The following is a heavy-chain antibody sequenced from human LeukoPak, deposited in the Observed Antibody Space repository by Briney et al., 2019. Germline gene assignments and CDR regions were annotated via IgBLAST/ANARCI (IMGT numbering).Heavy chain of an antibody. D-gene: IGHD6-13*01. CDR3: ARTGPYSSSDIGY. J-gene: IGHJ4*02. V-gene: IGHV4-30-4*01. Sequence: SETLSLTCTVSGGSISSGDYYWSWIRQPPGKGLEWIGYIYYSGSTYYNPSLKSRVTISVDTSKNQFSLKLSSVTAADTAVYYCARTGPYSSSDIGYWGQGTLVTVSS. CDR1: GGSISSGDYY. CDR2: IYYSGST.